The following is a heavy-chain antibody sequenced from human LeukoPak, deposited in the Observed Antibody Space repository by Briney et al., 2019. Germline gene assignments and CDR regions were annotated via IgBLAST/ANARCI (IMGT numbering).Heavy chain of an antibody. Sequence: PSETLSLTCTVSGGSISSYYWSWIRQPPGKGLEWIGYIYYSGSTNYNPSLKSRVTISVDTSRTQFSLQLSSVTAADTAVYYCARQALGYCSGASCSLGSFDIWGQGTRVAVSS. V-gene: IGHV4-59*08. D-gene: IGHD2-15*01. CDR2: IYYSGST. CDR3: ARQALGYCSGASCSLGSFDI. J-gene: IGHJ3*02. CDR1: GGSISSYY.